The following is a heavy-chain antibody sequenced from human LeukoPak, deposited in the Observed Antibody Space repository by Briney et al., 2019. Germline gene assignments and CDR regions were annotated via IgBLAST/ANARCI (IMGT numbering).Heavy chain of an antibody. D-gene: IGHD1-7*01. CDR1: GGSFSGYY. Sequence: SETLSLTCAVYGGSFSGYYWSWIRQPPGKGLELIGEIYHSGSTNYNPSLKSRVTISVDTSKNQFSLKLSSVTAADTAGYYCARGRRGDNWNYGDWFDPWGQGTLVNVSS. J-gene: IGHJ5*02. CDR2: IYHSGST. CDR3: ARGRRGDNWNYGDWFDP. V-gene: IGHV4-34*01.